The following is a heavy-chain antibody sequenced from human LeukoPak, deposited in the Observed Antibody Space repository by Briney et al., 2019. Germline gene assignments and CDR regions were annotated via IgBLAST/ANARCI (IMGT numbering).Heavy chain of an antibody. CDR1: GFTFSSYS. D-gene: IGHD1/OR15-1a*01. V-gene: IGHV3-21*01. CDR2: ISSSSSYI. J-gene: IGHJ6*03. Sequence: GGSLRRSCAASGFTFSSYSMNWVRQAPGKGLEWVSSISSSSSYIYYADSVKGRFTISRDNAKNSLYLQMNSLRAEDTAVYYCARVEQYRYYYYYMDVWGKGTTVTVSS. CDR3: ARVEQYRYYYYYMDV.